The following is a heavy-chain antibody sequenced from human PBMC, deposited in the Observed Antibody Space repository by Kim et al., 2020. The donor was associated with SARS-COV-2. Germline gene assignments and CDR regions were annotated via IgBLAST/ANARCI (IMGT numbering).Heavy chain of an antibody. CDR3: AREYRSSWTTYYYYSV. Sequence: SETLSLTCTVSGGSISSSSYYWGWIRQPPGKGLEWIGSIYYSGSTYYNPSLKSRVTISVDTSKNQFSLKLSSVTAADTAVHYCAREYRSSWTTYYYYSV. CDR2: IYYSGST. V-gene: IGHV4-39*01. CDR1: GGSISSSSYY. J-gene: IGHJ6*01. D-gene: IGHD6-13*01.